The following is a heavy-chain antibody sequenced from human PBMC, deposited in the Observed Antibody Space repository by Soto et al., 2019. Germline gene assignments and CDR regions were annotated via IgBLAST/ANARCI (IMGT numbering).Heavy chain of an antibody. Sequence: EVQLLESGGGLVQPGGSLRLSCAASGFTFSSYAMSWVRQAPGKGLEWVSAISGSGGSTYYADSVKGRFTISRDNSKNTRYLQMNSLRAEDTAVNYCAKDSNWNIPRNWFDPWGQGTLVTVSS. J-gene: IGHJ5*02. CDR1: GFTFSSYA. D-gene: IGHD1-20*01. CDR2: ISGSGGST. CDR3: AKDSNWNIPRNWFDP. V-gene: IGHV3-23*01.